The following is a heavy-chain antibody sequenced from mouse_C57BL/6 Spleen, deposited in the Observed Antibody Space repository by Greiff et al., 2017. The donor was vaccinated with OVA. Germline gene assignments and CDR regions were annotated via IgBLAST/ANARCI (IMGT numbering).Heavy chain of an antibody. CDR2: INPNNGGT. J-gene: IGHJ2*01. CDR1: GYTFTDYY. CDR3: ARGRIYYGNYVDY. V-gene: IGHV1-26*01. Sequence: VQLKQSGPELVKPGASVKISCKASGYTFTDYYMNWVKQSHGKSLEWIGDINPNNGGTSYNQKFKGKATLTVDKSSSTAYMELRSLTSEDSAVYYCARGRIYYGNYVDYWGQGTTLTVSS. D-gene: IGHD2-1*01.